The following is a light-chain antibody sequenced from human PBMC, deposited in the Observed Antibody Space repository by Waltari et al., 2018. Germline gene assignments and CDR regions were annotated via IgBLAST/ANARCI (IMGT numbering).Light chain of an antibody. CDR2: GAS. V-gene: IGKV3-15*01. CDR3: HQYLSWYT. CDR1: HSVSSN. J-gene: IGKJ2*01. Sequence: EVVMTQSPATLSVSPGERATLSCRASHSVSSNLAWYQQKPGQTPRLLIYGASTRATGIPARFSGSGSGTEFTLTISNLQSEDFAVYYCHQYLSWYTFGQGTKLEIK.